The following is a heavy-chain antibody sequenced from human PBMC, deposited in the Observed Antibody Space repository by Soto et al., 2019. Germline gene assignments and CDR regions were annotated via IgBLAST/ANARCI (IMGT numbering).Heavy chain of an antibody. J-gene: IGHJ4*02. D-gene: IGHD2-15*01. Sequence: QVQLQESGPGLVKPSETLSLTCTVSGGSISSYYWSWIRQPPGKGLEWIGYIYYSGSTNYNPSLKSRVTISVDTSKNQFPLKLSSVTAADTAVYYCARHVSAAVVVADHWGQGTLVTVSS. V-gene: IGHV4-59*08. CDR1: GGSISSYY. CDR3: ARHVSAAVVVADH. CDR2: IYYSGST.